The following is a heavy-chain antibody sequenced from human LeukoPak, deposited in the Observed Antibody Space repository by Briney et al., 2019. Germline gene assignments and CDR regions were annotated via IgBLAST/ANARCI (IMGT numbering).Heavy chain of an antibody. Sequence: GGSLRLSCAASGFTFSSYWMHWVRQVPGKGLVWVSRISSDGNITTYADSVKGRFTISRDNTKNTLYLQMNSLRAEDTAVYYCGREQKTADSRYFDYWGHGTLVTVSS. CDR3: GREQKTADSRYFDY. V-gene: IGHV3-74*01. CDR1: GFTFSSYW. J-gene: IGHJ4*01. D-gene: IGHD7-27*01. CDR2: ISSDGNIT.